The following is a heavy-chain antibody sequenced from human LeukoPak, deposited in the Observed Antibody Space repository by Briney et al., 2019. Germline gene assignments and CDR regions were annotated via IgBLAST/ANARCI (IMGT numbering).Heavy chain of an antibody. V-gene: IGHV4-4*07. CDR2: IYTSGST. Sequence: PSETLSLTCTVSGGSISSYYWSWIRQPAGKGLEWIGRIYTSGSTNYNPSLQSRVTISVDTSKNQFSLKLSSVTAADTAVYYCARHNFRSRTHSDWFPCAKYFQHWGQGTLVTVSP. D-gene: IGHD3-9*01. CDR3: ARHNFRSRTHSDWFPCAKYFQH. J-gene: IGHJ1*01. CDR1: GGSISSYY.